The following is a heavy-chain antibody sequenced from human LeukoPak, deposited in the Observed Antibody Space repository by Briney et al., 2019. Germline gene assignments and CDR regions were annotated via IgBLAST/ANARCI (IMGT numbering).Heavy chain of an antibody. V-gene: IGHV4-4*07. CDR3: ARATGTTRNAFDI. Sequence: SETLSLTCTVSGGSISTYYWSWIRQSAGKGLEWIGRIFSSGSTNYNPSLKSRVTMSVDTSKNQFSLKLSSVTAADTAVYYCARATGTTRNAFDIWGQGTMVTVSS. CDR1: GGSISTYY. CDR2: IFSSGST. D-gene: IGHD1-7*01. J-gene: IGHJ3*02.